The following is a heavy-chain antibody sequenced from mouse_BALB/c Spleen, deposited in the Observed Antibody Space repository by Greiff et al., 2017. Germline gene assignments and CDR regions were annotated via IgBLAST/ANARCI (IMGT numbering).Heavy chain of an antibody. D-gene: IGHD1-1*02. Sequence: QVHVKQSGAELAKPGASVKMSCKASGYTFTSYWMHWVKQRPGQGLEWIGYINPSTGYTEYNQKFKDKATLTADKSSSTAYMQLSSLTSEDSAVYYCARSPYGKYAMDYWGQGTSVTVSS. CDR3: ARSPYGKYAMDY. V-gene: IGHV1-7*01. CDR1: GYTFTSYW. J-gene: IGHJ4*01. CDR2: INPSTGYT.